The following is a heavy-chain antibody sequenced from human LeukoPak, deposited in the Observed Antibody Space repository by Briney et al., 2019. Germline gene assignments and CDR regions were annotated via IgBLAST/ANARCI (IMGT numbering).Heavy chain of an antibody. Sequence: GGSLRLSCAASGFTFSDYQMNWVRQAPGKGLEWVSYISDSGSTPYYADSVKGRFTISRDNAKNALFLQMNTLRVEDTAVYYCTTQDYYGSGSYTVWGQGTLVTVSS. V-gene: IGHV3-48*03. CDR1: GFTFSDYQ. D-gene: IGHD3-10*01. CDR3: TTQDYYGSGSYTV. J-gene: IGHJ4*02. CDR2: ISDSGSTP.